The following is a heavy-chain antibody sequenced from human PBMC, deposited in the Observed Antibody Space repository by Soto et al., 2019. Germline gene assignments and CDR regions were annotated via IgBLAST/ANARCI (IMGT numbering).Heavy chain of an antibody. J-gene: IGHJ4*02. V-gene: IGHV4-4*07. D-gene: IGHD2-2*01. CDR3: AGGYCSSTSCHGVDY. CDR1: GGSIRRYY. CDR2: IYTSVST. Sequence: SETLSLTCTVSGGSIRRYYWSWIRQPAGKGLEWIGRIYTSVSTNYNPSLKSRVTMSVDTSKNQFSLKLNSVTAADTAVYYCAGGYCSSTSCHGVDYWGQGTLVTVSS.